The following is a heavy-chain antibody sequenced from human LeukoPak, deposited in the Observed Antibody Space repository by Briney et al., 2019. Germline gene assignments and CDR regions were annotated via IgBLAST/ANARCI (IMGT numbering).Heavy chain of an antibody. J-gene: IGHJ6*03. D-gene: IGHD3-10*01. CDR3: ARVGSGSYYYYYYMDV. CDR2: INHSGST. V-gene: IGHV4-34*01. Sequence: SETLSLTCAVYGGSFSGYYWSWIRQPPGKGLEWIGEINHSGSTNYNPSLKSRVTISVDKSKNQFSLKLSSVTAADTAVYYCARVGSGSYYYYYYMDVWGKGTTVTDSS. CDR1: GGSFSGYY.